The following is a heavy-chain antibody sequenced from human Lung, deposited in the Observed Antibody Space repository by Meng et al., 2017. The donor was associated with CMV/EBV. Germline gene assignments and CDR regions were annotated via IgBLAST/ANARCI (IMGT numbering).Heavy chain of an antibody. J-gene: IGHJ4*02. CDR3: AKGRVNTAMANGFDY. CDR2: FQFDGSNK. CDR1: GFTFSSYG. Sequence: GGSLRLXCTASGFTFSSYGMHWVRQAPGKGLEWVTFFQFDGSNKYYADSVKGRFTISRDNSKNTLYLQMNSLRTEDTAVYYCAKGRVNTAMANGFDYWGQGKXVNGAS. D-gene: IGHD5-18*01. V-gene: IGHV3-30*02.